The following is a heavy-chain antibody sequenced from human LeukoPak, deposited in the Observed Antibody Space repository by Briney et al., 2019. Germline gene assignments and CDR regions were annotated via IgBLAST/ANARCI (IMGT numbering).Heavy chain of an antibody. Sequence: GGSLRLSCAASGFTLTTYAMSWVRQAPGKGLEWVSGISGGGGTTYYADSVKGRFTISRDNSKNTLYLQTDSLRAEDTALYYCASYGSGNYYRKAFDYWGQGTLVTVSA. CDR3: ASYGSGNYYRKAFDY. D-gene: IGHD3-10*01. J-gene: IGHJ4*02. V-gene: IGHV3-23*01. CDR1: GFTLTTYA. CDR2: ISGGGGTT.